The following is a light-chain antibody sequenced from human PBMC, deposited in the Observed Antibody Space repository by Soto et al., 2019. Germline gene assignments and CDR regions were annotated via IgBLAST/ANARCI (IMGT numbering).Light chain of an antibody. Sequence: EIVLTQSPGTLSLSLGERATLSCRASQGVGSTYLAWYQQKPGQAPRLLIYSASSRATGIPDRFSGSGSGTDFTLTISRLEPEDSAVYYCQQYGSSPLTFDGGTKVQIK. CDR2: SAS. J-gene: IGKJ4*01. CDR1: QGVGSTY. V-gene: IGKV3-20*01. CDR3: QQYGSSPLT.